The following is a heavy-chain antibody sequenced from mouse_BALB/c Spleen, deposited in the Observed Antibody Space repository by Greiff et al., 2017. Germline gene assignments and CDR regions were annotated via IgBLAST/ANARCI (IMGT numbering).Heavy chain of an antibody. CDR1: GFSLSRYS. Sequence: QVQLQQSGPGLVAPSQCLSISCTVSGFSLSRYSVHWVRQPPGKGLEWLGMIGGGGSTDYNSAIKSRLSISTDNSKSQVFLKMNSLQADDTAMYYGARGSTVVTDMDYWGQGTSVTVSS. D-gene: IGHD1-1*01. CDR3: ARGSTVVTDMDY. J-gene: IGHJ4*01. V-gene: IGHV2-6-4*01. CDR2: IGGGGST.